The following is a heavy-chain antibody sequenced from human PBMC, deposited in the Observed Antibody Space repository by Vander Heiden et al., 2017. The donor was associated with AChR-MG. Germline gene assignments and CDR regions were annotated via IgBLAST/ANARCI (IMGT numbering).Heavy chain of an antibody. D-gene: IGHD3-22*01. CDR2: INSDGSRR. Sequence: EVQLVQSGGGLVQPGGSLRLPCAASGFTFRNYWMHWVRLVPGKGLVWVSRINSDGSRRDYADSVKGRFTISADNAKNTLYLQMNSLRVEDTAVYYCGRADDGSGRNWFDPWGQGTLVTVSS. J-gene: IGHJ5*02. V-gene: IGHV3-74*01. CDR1: GFTFRNYW. CDR3: GRADDGSGRNWFDP.